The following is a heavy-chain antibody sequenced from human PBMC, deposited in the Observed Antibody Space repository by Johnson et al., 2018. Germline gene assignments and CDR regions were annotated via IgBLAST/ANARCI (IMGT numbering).Heavy chain of an antibody. CDR2: ISSSSSYI. CDR3: AREGRGRGYYIDAFDI. V-gene: IGHV3-21*01. Sequence: VQLQESGGGLVKPGGSLRLSCAASGFTFSSYSMNWVRQAPGKGLEWVSSISSSSSYIYYADSVKGRFTISRDNAKNSLYLQMNSLGAEDTAVYYGAREGRGRGYYIDAFDIWGQGTMVTVSS. CDR1: GFTFSSYS. J-gene: IGHJ3*02. D-gene: IGHD3-22*01.